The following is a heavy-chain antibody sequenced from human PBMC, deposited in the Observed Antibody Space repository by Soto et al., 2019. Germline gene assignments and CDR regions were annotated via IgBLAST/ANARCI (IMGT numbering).Heavy chain of an antibody. J-gene: IGHJ6*03. V-gene: IGHV1-8*01. CDR3: ARESGGATATLDYYYFYMDV. CDR1: GYTFTSYD. Sequence: ASVKVSCKASGYTFTSYDINWVRQATGQGLEWMGWMNPNSGNTGYAQKFQGRVTMTRNTSISTAYMELSRLRSDDTAIYYCARESGGATATLDYYYFYMDVWRKGTTVTVSS. D-gene: IGHD5-12*01. CDR2: MNPNSGNT.